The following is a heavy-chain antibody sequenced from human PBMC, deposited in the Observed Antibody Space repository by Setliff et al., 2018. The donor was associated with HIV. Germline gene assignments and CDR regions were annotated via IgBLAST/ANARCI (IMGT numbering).Heavy chain of an antibody. CDR2: IIPMFGST. J-gene: IGHJ2*01. Sequence: ASVKVSCKASGYTFTAYYLHWVRQAPGQGLEWVGGIIPMFGSTTYAQKFYGRVTITADESTDTVEMELTSLTSEDTAMYYCARDDHYYDMGSIYSDWYFDVWGPATQVTVSS. D-gene: IGHD3-22*01. V-gene: IGHV1-69*13. CDR1: GYTFTAYY. CDR3: ARDDHYYDMGSIYSDWYFDV.